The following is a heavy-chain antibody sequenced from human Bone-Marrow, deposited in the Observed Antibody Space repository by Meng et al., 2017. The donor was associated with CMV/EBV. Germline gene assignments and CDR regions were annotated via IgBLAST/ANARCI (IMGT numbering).Heavy chain of an antibody. D-gene: IGHD5-24*01. CDR2: IYPGDSDT. CDR1: TFIFSNSW. V-gene: IGHV5-51*01. CDR3: ARRGSWLQSDY. Sequence: GESLKISCQVSTFIFSNSWIGWVRQIPGKGLEWMGIIYPGDSDTRYNPSFQGQVTISADKSIGTAYLQWSSLKASDSAMYYCARRGSWLQSDYWGQGTLVTVSS. J-gene: IGHJ4*02.